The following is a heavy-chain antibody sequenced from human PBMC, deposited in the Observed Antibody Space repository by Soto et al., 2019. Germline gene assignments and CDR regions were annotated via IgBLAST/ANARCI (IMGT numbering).Heavy chain of an antibody. D-gene: IGHD6-19*01. V-gene: IGHV2-26*01. CDR1: GFSLSNARMG. CDR3: ARIWAGRSISGCDY. CDR2: IFSNDEK. Sequence: QVTLKESGPVLVKPTEPLTLTCTVSGFSLSNARMGVSWIRQPPGKALEWLAHIFSNDEKSYSTSLKSRLTLSKDTSKSQVVLTMTNMDPVDTATYYCARIWAGRSISGCDYWGQGTLVTVSS. J-gene: IGHJ4*02.